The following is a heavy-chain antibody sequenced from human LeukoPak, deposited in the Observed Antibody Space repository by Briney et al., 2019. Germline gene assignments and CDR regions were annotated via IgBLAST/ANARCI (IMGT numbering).Heavy chain of an antibody. CDR1: GGSISSSGYY. J-gene: IGHJ4*02. Sequence: SETLSLTCTVSGGSISSSGYYWGRFRQPPGKGLEWFGGIYYSGSTYYNPSLKSRVTISVDTSKNQSSLKMTSVPAADTAVYYCARGYRYDYVWGYSYFDYWGQGTLVTVSS. CDR2: IYYSGST. V-gene: IGHV4-39*07. CDR3: ARGYRYDYVWGYSYFDY. D-gene: IGHD3-16*01.